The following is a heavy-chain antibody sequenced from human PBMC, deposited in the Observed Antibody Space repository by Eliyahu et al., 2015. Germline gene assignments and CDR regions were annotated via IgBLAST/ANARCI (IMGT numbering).Heavy chain of an antibody. Sequence: EVQLVESGGGLVQPGGSLRLSCAASGFTFSSXWXHWFRQAPGKGLVWVSRINSDGSSTSYADSVKGRFTISRDNAKNTLYLQMNSLRAEDTAVYYCARDPIYDFWSGYYSLDYYYGMDVWGQGTTVTVSS. CDR3: ARDPIYDFWSGYYSLDYYYGMDV. CDR2: INSDGSST. CDR1: GFTFSSXW. V-gene: IGHV3-74*01. J-gene: IGHJ6*02. D-gene: IGHD3-3*01.